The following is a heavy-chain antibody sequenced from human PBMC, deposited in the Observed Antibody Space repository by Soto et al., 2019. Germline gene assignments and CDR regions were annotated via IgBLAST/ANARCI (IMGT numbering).Heavy chain of an antibody. D-gene: IGHD3-10*01. CDR3: AREQPMVRDRYYYYYYGMDV. CDR2: IYYSGST. CDR1: GGFISSYY. J-gene: IGHJ6*02. V-gene: IGHV4-59*06. Sequence: PSETLSLTCTVSGGFISSYYWSWIRQHPGKGLEWIGYIYYSGSTYYNPSLKSRVTISVDTSKNQFSLKLSSVTAADTAVYYCAREQPMVRDRYYYYYYGMDVWGQGTTVTVSS.